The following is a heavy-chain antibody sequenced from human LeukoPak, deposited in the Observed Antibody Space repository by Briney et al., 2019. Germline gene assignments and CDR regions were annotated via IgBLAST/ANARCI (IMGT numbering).Heavy chain of an antibody. CDR3: ARDLRPSDH. CDR2: ISYDGSNK. D-gene: IGHD4-17*01. J-gene: IGHJ4*02. Sequence: GGSLRLSCAASGFTFSSYGMHWVRQAPGKGLEWVAVISYDGSNKYYADSVKGRFTISRDNSKNTLYLQMNSLRAEDTAVYYCARDLRPSDHWGQGTLVTVSS. CDR1: GFTFSSYG. V-gene: IGHV3-30*03.